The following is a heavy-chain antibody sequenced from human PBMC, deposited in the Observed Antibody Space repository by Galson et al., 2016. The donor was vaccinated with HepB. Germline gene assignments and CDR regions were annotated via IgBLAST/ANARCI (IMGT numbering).Heavy chain of an antibody. D-gene: IGHD6-13*01. Sequence: SLRLSCATSGFTFTKFYFSWVRQAPGKGLEWISYIGNGPSATFFADSVQGRFSISRDNARNSVSLQMNSLRAEDTAVYYCADPTAGWGQGTLVTVSS. CDR3: ADPTAG. CDR2: IGNGPSAT. J-gene: IGHJ4*02. CDR1: GFTFTKFY. V-gene: IGHV3-11*04.